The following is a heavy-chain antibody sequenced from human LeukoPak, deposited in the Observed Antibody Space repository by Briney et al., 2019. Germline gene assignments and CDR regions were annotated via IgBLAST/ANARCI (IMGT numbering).Heavy chain of an antibody. CDR2: ISYDGSNK. CDR1: RFTFSSYA. J-gene: IGHJ4*02. V-gene: IGHV3-30-3*01. CDR3: ARGQLYYDSSGPGGVYYFDY. D-gene: IGHD3-22*01. Sequence: GRSLRLSCAASRFTFSSYAMHWVRQAPGKGLEWVAVISYDGSNKYYADSVKGRFTISRDNSKNTLYLQMNSLRAEDTAVYYCARGQLYYDSSGPGGVYYFDYWGQGTLVTVSS.